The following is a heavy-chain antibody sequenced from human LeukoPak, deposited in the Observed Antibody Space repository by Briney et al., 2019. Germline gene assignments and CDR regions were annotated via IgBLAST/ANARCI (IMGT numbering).Heavy chain of an antibody. J-gene: IGHJ4*02. D-gene: IGHD1-26*01. Sequence: LETLSLTCTVSGGSISSYYWSWIRQPPGKGLEWIGYIYYSGSTNYNPSLKSRVTISVDTSKNQFSLKLSSVTAADTAVYYCARYYAGSFDYWGQGTLVTVSS. V-gene: IGHV4-59*01. CDR2: IYYSGST. CDR1: GGSISSYY. CDR3: ARYYAGSFDY.